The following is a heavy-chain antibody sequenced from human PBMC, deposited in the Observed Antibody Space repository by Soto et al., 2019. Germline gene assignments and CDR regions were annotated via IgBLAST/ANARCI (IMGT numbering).Heavy chain of an antibody. Sequence: SETLSLTCTVSCGSISSGDYYWSWIRQPPGKGLEWIGYIYYSGSTYYNPSLKSRVTISVDTSKNQFSLKLSSVTAADTAVYYCARGRRVATINFGIGYWGQGTLVTVSS. CDR3: ARGRRVATINFGIGY. CDR1: CGSISSGDYY. D-gene: IGHD5-12*01. V-gene: IGHV4-30-4*01. CDR2: IYYSGST. J-gene: IGHJ4*02.